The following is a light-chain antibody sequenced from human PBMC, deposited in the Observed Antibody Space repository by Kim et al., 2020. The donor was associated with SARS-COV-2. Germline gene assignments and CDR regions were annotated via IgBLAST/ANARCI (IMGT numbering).Light chain of an antibody. V-gene: IGKV1-39*01. CDR1: QNINSY. J-gene: IGKJ5*01. CDR3: QQSYRSPCT. Sequence: AFVGDRVNMTCRASQNINSYLNWYRHRPGDAPELLIYGAATLQRGVPSRFSGGGSGTDFTLTISSLQPEDFATYYCQQSYRSPCTFGQGTRLEIK. CDR2: GAA.